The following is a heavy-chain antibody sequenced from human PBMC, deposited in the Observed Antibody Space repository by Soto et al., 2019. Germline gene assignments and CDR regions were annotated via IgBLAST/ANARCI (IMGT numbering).Heavy chain of an antibody. Sequence: QVQLVQSGAEVKKPGASVKVSCKASGYTFTSYAMHWVRQAPGQRLEWMGWINAGNGNTKYSQKFQGRVTITRDTAASTAYMELSSLRSEDTAVYYCARGWCSSTSCYRGGSDYYGMDVWGQGTTVTVSS. CDR3: ARGWCSSTSCYRGGSDYYGMDV. CDR2: INAGNGNT. J-gene: IGHJ6*02. V-gene: IGHV1-3*01. CDR1: GYTFTSYA. D-gene: IGHD2-2*01.